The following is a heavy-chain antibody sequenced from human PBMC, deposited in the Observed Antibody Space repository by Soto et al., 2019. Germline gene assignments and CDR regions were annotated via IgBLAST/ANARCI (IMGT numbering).Heavy chain of an antibody. V-gene: IGHV3-7*05. CDR3: ARGRRGYSGYGNFDY. D-gene: IGHD5-12*01. CDR1: GFTFSSYW. Sequence: GGSLRLSCAAAGFTFSSYWMNWVRQAPGKGLEWVANIKQDGSEIYYVDSVKGRFTISRDNAKNSPYLQMNSLRAEDTAVYYCARGRRGYSGYGNFDYGGQGTLVTVSS. J-gene: IGHJ4*02. CDR2: IKQDGSEI.